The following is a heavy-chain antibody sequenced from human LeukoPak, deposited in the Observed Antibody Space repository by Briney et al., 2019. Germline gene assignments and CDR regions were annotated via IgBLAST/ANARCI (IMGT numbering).Heavy chain of an antibody. CDR2: ISPNGGRT. D-gene: IGHD1-14*01. CDR1: GFTFSTDA. J-gene: IGHJ4*02. CDR3: AKASTVLKPIDY. Sequence: GGSLRLSCAAPGFTFSTDAMTWVRQGPGKGLQWVSSISPNGGRTYYADSVKGRFTISRDNSKNRLYLQMYTLRAEDTAVYFCAKASTVLKPIDYWGQGTLVTVSS. V-gene: IGHV3-23*01.